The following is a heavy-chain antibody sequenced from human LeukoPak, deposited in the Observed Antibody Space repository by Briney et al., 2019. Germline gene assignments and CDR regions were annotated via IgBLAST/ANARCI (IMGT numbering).Heavy chain of an antibody. CDR1: GFTFSSHE. D-gene: IGHD3-22*01. CDR2: ISSSGSTI. J-gene: IGHJ6*04. V-gene: IGHV3-48*03. CDR3: AGQGLNYYYGMDV. Sequence: GGSLRLSCAASGFTFSSHEMNWVRQAPGKGLEWASYISSSGSTIYYADSVKGRFTISRDNAKNSLYLQMNSLRAEDTAVYYCAGQGLNYYYGMDVWGKGTTVTVSS.